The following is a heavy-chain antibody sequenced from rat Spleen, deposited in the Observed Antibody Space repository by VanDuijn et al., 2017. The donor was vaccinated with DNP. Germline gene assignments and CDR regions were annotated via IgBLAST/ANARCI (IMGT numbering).Heavy chain of an antibody. D-gene: IGHD1-10*01. CDR3: ARPGIIVTTTDWYFDF. Sequence: EVQLVESGGGLVQPGRSLKLSCAGSGFTFSNYGMAWVRQAPKKGLEWVATISTSGSRTYYPDSVKGRFTISRDNAKSSLYLQMNSLKSEDTATYYCARPGIIVTTTDWYFDFWGPGTMVTVSS. J-gene: IGHJ1*01. CDR1: GFTFSNYG. V-gene: IGHV5S13*01. CDR2: ISTSGSRT.